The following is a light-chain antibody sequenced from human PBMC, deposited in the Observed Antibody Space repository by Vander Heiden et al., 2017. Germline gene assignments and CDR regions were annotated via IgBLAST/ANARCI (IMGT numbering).Light chain of an antibody. CDR1: QSVFYSPNNYNY. CDR2: WAS. V-gene: IGKV4-1*01. J-gene: IGKJ4*01. Sequence: DIVMTQSPDSLAVSLGERATIDCKSSQSVFYSPNNYNYLACYQQKPGQPPKLLIYWASTRESGVPGRFSGSGSGTDFTLTISSLQAEDVAVYYCQQYLAFPLTFGGGTKVEIK. CDR3: QQYLAFPLT.